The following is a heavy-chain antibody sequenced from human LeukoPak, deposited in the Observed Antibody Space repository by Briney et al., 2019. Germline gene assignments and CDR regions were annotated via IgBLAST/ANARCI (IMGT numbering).Heavy chain of an antibody. CDR1: GGTFSSYA. D-gene: IGHD6-19*01. J-gene: IGHJ4*02. CDR3: ARALPVAAGMGY. CDR2: IIPIFGTA. V-gene: IGHV1-69*13. Sequence: SVKVSCKASGGTFSSYAISWVRQAPGQGLEWMGGIIPIFGTANYAQKFQGRVTITADESTSTAYMELSSLRSDDTAVYYCARALPVAAGMGYWGQGTLVTVSS.